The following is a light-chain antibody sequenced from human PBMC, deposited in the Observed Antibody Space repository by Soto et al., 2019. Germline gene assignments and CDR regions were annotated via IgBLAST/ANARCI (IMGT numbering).Light chain of an antibody. Sequence: DIVMTQSPDSLVVSLGERATINCKSSRSVLYTSNNKNYLAWYQQKPGQPPKLLIYWASTRESGVPDRFSGSGSGTDFTLTINSPQAEDVAVYYCQQYYSTPYTFGQGTKLEIK. J-gene: IGKJ2*01. V-gene: IGKV4-1*01. CDR3: QQYYSTPYT. CDR1: RSVLYTSNNKNY. CDR2: WAS.